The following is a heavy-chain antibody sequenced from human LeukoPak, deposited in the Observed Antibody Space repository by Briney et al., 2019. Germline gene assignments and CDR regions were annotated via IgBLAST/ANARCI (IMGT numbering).Heavy chain of an antibody. CDR3: AKDLQRWIQLPDY. J-gene: IGHJ4*02. D-gene: IGHD5-24*01. Sequence: GGSLRLSCAASGFTFNTYAMTWVRRAPGMGLEWVSGISGSGSNAYYAGSVKGRFTISRDNSKNTLYLQMNSLRVEDTALYYCAKDLQRWIQLPDYWGQGTLVTVSS. CDR1: GFTFNTYA. CDR2: ISGSGSNA. V-gene: IGHV3-23*01.